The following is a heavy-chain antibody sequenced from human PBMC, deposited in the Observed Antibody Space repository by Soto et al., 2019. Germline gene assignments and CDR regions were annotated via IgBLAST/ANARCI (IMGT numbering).Heavy chain of an antibody. CDR2: IYHSGST. Sequence: QLQLQESGSGLVKPSQTLSLTCVVFGGSISSGSYSWSWIRQPPGKGLEWIGYIYHSGSTYYNPSLKSRVTISVDKSKNQFSLKLSSVTAADTAVYYCARDHYDPGPGWFDPWGQGTLVTVSS. CDR1: GGSISSGSYS. D-gene: IGHD3-3*01. V-gene: IGHV4-30-2*01. CDR3: ARDHYDPGPGWFDP. J-gene: IGHJ5*02.